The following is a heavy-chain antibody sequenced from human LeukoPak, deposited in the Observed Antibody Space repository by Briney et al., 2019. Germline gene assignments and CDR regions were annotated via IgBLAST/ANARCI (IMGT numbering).Heavy chain of an antibody. CDR1: GGSISSSSYY. CDR3: ARRMYYYDSDWYFDL. D-gene: IGHD3-22*01. V-gene: IGHV4-61*05. Sequence: PSETLSLTCTVSGGSISSSSYYWSWIRQPPGKGLEWIGYIYYSGSTNYNPSLKSRVTISVDTSKNQFSLKLSSVTAADTAVYYCARRMYYYDSDWYFDLWGRGTLVTVSS. J-gene: IGHJ2*01. CDR2: IYYSGST.